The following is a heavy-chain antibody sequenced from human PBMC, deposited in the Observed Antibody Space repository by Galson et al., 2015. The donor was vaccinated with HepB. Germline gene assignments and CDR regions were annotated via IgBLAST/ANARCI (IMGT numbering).Heavy chain of an antibody. CDR1: GYTFTSYG. Sequence: SVKVSCKASGYTFTSYGLSWLRQAPGQGLEYMGWISPYNGNTNYAQKLQGRVTMTTDKSKTTAYMELRSLRSDDTAVYYCALRTGTYPYYFDFWGQGTLVAVSS. CDR3: ALRTGTYPYYFDF. CDR2: ISPYNGNT. D-gene: IGHD3-10*01. J-gene: IGHJ4*02. V-gene: IGHV1-18*01.